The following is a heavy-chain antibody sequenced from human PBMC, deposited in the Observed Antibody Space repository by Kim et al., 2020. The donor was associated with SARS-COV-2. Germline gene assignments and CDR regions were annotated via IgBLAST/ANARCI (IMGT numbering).Heavy chain of an antibody. Sequence: YSPSFPGQVTIPADKSTSPAYLQWSSLKASDTAMYYCARTKIAAPDAFDIWGQGTMVTVSS. D-gene: IGHD6-13*01. CDR3: ARTKIAAPDAFDI. V-gene: IGHV5-51*01. J-gene: IGHJ3*02.